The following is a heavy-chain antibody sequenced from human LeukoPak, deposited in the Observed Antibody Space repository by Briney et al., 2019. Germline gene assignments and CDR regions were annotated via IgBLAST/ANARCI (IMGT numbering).Heavy chain of an antibody. Sequence: PSETLSLTCTVSGGSISSYYLNWIRQPPGKGLEWIGYIDYSGSTNYNPSLKSRVTISVDTSKNQFSLKLSSVTAADTAVYYCARQSRRYSYVEQYNWFDPWGQGTLVTVSS. CDR2: IDYSGST. J-gene: IGHJ5*02. CDR3: ARQSRRYSYVEQYNWFDP. V-gene: IGHV4-59*08. D-gene: IGHD5-18*01. CDR1: GGSISSYY.